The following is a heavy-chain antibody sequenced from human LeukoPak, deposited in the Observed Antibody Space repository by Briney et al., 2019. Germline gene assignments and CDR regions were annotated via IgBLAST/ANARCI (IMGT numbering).Heavy chain of an antibody. CDR3: ARGRGLGITMPVDAFDI. Sequence: SVKVSCKASGGTFSSYAISWVRQAPGRGLEWMGGIIPIFGTANYAQKFQGRVTITTDESTSTAYMELSSLRSEDTAMYYCARGRGLGITMPVDAFDIWGQGTMVTVSS. J-gene: IGHJ3*02. V-gene: IGHV1-69*05. CDR2: IIPIFGTA. CDR1: GGTFSSYA. D-gene: IGHD3-10*01.